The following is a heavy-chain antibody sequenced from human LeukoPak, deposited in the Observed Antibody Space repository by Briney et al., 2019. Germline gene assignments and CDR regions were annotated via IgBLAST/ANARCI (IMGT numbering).Heavy chain of an antibody. J-gene: IGHJ4*02. CDR3: ARDSGYCSSTSCLPGY. CDR1: GYTFTSYG. Sequence: ASVKVSCKASGYTFTSYGISWVRQAPGQGLEWMGWISAYNGNTNYAQKLQGRVTMTTDTSTSTAYMELRSLRSDDTAVYYCARDSGYCSSTSCLPGYWGQGTLVTVSS. V-gene: IGHV1-18*01. CDR2: ISAYNGNT. D-gene: IGHD2-2*01.